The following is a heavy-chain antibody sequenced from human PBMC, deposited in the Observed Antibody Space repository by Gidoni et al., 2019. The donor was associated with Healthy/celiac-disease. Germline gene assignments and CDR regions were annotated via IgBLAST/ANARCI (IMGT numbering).Heavy chain of an antibody. CDR1: GFTFDDYA. CDR3: AKDIGVGGGRGVIHYYYYYGMDV. D-gene: IGHD3-10*01. V-gene: IGHV3-9*01. CDR2: ISWNSGSI. Sequence: EVQLVESGGGLVQPGRSLRLSCAASGFTFDDYAMHWLRQAPGKGLEWVSGISWNSGSIGYADSVKGRFTISRDNAKNSLYLQMNSLRAEDTALYYCAKDIGVGGGRGVIHYYYYYGMDVWGQGTTVTVSS. J-gene: IGHJ6*02.